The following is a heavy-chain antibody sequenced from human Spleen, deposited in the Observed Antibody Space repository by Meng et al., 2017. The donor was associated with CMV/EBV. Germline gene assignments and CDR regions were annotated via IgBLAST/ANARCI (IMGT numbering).Heavy chain of an antibody. D-gene: IGHD2/OR15-2a*01. CDR3: ARSARGSFYHYYGMDV. V-gene: IGHV4-34*01. CDR2: INHSGGT. J-gene: IGHJ6*02. Sequence: SETLSLTCAVYGGSFSDYSWSWIRQPPGKGLEWIGEINHSGGTNYNPSLKSRVTISVGTSKNQFSLKLNSVTAADTAVYYCARSARGSFYHYYGMDVWGQGTTVTVSS. CDR1: GGSFSDYS.